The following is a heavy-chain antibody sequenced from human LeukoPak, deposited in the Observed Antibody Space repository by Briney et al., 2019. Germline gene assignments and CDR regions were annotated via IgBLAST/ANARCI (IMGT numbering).Heavy chain of an antibody. CDR3: ARGAGYGDYRYFHY. CDR1: GFTFKNAW. Sequence: TGGSLRLSCAASGFTFKNAWMSWVRQAPGKGLEWVGRIKSKTDGETVYYAAPVKGRLTISRDDSKATLFLHMNSLKTEDTAVYYCARGAGYGDYRYFHYWGQGALVTVSS. D-gene: IGHD4-17*01. J-gene: IGHJ4*02. V-gene: IGHV3-15*01. CDR2: IKSKTDGETV.